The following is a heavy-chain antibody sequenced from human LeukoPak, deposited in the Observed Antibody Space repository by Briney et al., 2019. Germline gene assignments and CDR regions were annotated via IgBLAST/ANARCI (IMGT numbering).Heavy chain of an antibody. D-gene: IGHD1-26*01. CDR1: GFTFSSCG. CDR3: ARQGIVGAKRGGWFDY. Sequence: GGSLRLSCAASGFTFSSCGMHWVRQAPGKGLEWVAVIWYDGSNENYADSVKGRFTISRDNSKKTMYLQMNSLRAEDTAVYYCARQGIVGAKRGGWFDYWGQGTLVTVSS. J-gene: IGHJ4*02. V-gene: IGHV3-33*01. CDR2: IWYDGSNE.